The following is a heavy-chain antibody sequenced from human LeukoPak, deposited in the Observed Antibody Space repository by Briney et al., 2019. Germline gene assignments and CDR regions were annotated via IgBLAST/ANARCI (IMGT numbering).Heavy chain of an antibody. J-gene: IGHJ4*02. Sequence: PGGPLRLSCAASGFTFSSYAMHWVRQAPGKGLEWVAVISYDGSNKYYADSVKGRFTISRDNSKNTLYLQMNSLRAEDTAVYYCASLEDYFDYWGQGTLVTVSS. CDR2: ISYDGSNK. V-gene: IGHV3-30*04. CDR1: GFTFSSYA. CDR3: ASLEDYFDY.